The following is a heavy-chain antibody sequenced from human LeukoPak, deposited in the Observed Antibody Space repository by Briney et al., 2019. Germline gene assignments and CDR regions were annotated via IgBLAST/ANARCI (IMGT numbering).Heavy chain of an antibody. V-gene: IGHV5-51*01. CDR2: IYPGDSDT. D-gene: IGHD4-17*01. CDR1: GYSFTSYW. J-gene: IGHJ5*02. CDR3: AGQHGDYAGFDP. Sequence: GESLKISCKGSGYSFTSYWSGWLRQMPGKGLEWMGIIYPGDSDTRYSTSFQGQVTISADKSSSTAYLQRSIMTASATAMYYCAGQHGDYAGFDPWGQGTLVTVSS.